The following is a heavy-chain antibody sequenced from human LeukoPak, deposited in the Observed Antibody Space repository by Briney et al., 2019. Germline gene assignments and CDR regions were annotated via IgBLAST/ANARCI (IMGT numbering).Heavy chain of an antibody. CDR2: IRYDGSNK. CDR1: GFTFSSYG. D-gene: IGHD2-8*01. Sequence: PGGSLRLSCAASGFTFSSYGMHWVRQAPGKGLEWVAFIRYDGSNKYYADSVKGRFTISRDNSKNTLYLQMNSLRAEDTAVYYCAKDELMVYASLDYWGQGTLVTVSS. V-gene: IGHV3-30*02. CDR3: AKDELMVYASLDY. J-gene: IGHJ4*02.